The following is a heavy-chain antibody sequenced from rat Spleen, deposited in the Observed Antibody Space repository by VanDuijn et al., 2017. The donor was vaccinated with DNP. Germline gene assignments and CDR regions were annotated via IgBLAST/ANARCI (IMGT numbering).Heavy chain of an antibody. CDR3: AKDIREYGGYSEGLDY. CDR2: ISTGGGNT. V-gene: IGHV5S13*01. J-gene: IGHJ2*01. D-gene: IGHD1-11*01. CDR1: GFTFSNFP. Sequence: EVQLVESGGGLVQPGRSLKLSCAASGFTFSNFPMAWVRQAPTKGLEWVASISTGGGNTYYRDSVKGRFTISRDNAKNTLYLQMDSLRCEDTATYYCAKDIREYGGYSEGLDYWGQGVMVTVSS.